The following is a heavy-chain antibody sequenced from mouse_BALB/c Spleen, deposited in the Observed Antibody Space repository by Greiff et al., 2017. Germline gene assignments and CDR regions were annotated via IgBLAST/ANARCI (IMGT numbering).Heavy chain of an antibody. CDR3: ARSDSYSSGGFAY. J-gene: IGHJ3*01. Sequence: VQLQQSGPELVKPGASVKISCKASGYTFTDYNMHWVKQSHGKSLEWIGYIYPYNGGTGYNQKFKSKATLTVDNSSSTAYMELRSLTSEDSAVYYCARSDSYSSGGFAYWGQGTLVTVSA. CDR2: IYPYNGGT. D-gene: IGHD3-1*01. V-gene: IGHV1S29*02. CDR1: GYTFTDYN.